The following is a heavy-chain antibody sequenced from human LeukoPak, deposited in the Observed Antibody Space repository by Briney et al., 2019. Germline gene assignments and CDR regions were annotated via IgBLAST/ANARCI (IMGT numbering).Heavy chain of an antibody. V-gene: IGHV3-7*01. CDR2: MKQDGSDK. D-gene: IGHD2-15*01. CDR3: ARTGAVCRGGSCYYSFDY. Sequence: PGGSPRLSCEASGFIFSSYWMSWVRQAPGKGLEWVANMKQDGSDKYYADSVKGRFTISRDNAKNSLDLQMNSLRVEDTAVYYCARTGAVCRGGSCYYSFDYWGQGTLVTVSS. CDR1: GFIFSSYW. J-gene: IGHJ4*02.